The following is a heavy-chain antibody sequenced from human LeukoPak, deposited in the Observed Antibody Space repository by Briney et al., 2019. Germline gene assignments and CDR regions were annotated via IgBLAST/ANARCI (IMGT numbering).Heavy chain of an antibody. Sequence: GGSLRLSCAASGFPFSSYGMHWVRQAPGKGLEWVAFIRYDGSNKYYADSVKGRFTFSRDNSKNTLFLQMNSLRPEDTAVYYCAKGLDYGLDYWGQGTLATVSS. CDR3: AKGLDYGLDY. D-gene: IGHD4/OR15-4a*01. CDR2: IRYDGSNK. CDR1: GFPFSSYG. V-gene: IGHV3-30*02. J-gene: IGHJ4*02.